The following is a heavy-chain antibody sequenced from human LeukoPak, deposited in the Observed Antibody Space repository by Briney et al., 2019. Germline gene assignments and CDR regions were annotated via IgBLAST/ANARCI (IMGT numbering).Heavy chain of an antibody. D-gene: IGHD5-12*01. V-gene: IGHV4-39*01. CDR3: ARRSGYDSVDY. CDR2: IYYSGST. Sequence: NPGGSLRLSCAASGFTFSSYEMNWVRQAPGKGLEWIGSIYYSGSTYYNPSLKSRVTISVDTSKNQFSLKLSSVTAADTAVYYCARRSGYDSVDYWGQGTLVTVSS. J-gene: IGHJ4*02. CDR1: GFTFSSYE.